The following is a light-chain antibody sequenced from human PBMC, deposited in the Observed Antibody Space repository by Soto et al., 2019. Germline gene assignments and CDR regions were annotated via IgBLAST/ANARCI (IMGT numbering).Light chain of an antibody. CDR1: TGAVTSTYY. V-gene: IGLV7-43*01. CDR3: LLYYGGTQLI. CDR2: STS. Sequence: VVTQEPSLTVSPGGTVTLTCASSTGAVTSTYYPNWFQQKPGQAPRPLIYSTSNKHSWTPARFSGSLLGGKAALTLSGVQPEDEAEYYCLLYYGGTQLIFGGGTKVTVL. J-gene: IGLJ2*01.